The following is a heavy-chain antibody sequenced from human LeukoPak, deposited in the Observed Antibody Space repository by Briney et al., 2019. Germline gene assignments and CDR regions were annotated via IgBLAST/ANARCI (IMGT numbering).Heavy chain of an antibody. V-gene: IGHV4-59*01. J-gene: IGHJ1*01. CDR3: ARGGWYPESFQH. CDR2: IYYSGST. D-gene: IGHD6-19*01. CDR1: GGSISSYY. Sequence: SETLYLTCTVSGGSISSYYWNWIRQPPGKGLEWIGYIYYSGSTNYNPSLKSRVTISVDTSKNQFSLKLSSVTAADTAVYYCARGGWYPESFQHWGQGALVTVSS.